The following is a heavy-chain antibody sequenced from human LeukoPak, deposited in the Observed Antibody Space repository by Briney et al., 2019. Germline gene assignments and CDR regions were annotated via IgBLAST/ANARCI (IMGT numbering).Heavy chain of an antibody. CDR3: ARYCSGRSCLTRYYFDY. CDR1: GGSISSSSYY. J-gene: IGHJ4*02. D-gene: IGHD2-15*01. CDR2: IYYSGST. Sequence: PSETLSLTCTVSGGSISSSSYYWGWIRQPPGKGLEWIGSIYYSGSTYYNPSLKSRVTISVDTSKNQFSLTLSSVTAADTAVYYCARYCSGRSCLTRYYFDYWGQGTLVTVSS. V-gene: IGHV4-39*01.